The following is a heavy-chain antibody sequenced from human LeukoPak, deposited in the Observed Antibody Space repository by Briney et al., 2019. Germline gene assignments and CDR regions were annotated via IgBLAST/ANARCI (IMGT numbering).Heavy chain of an antibody. CDR2: ISYDGSNK. D-gene: IGHD6-19*01. J-gene: IGHJ4*02. Sequence: PGGSLRLSCAASGFTFSSYAVHWVRQAPGKGLEWVAVISYDGSNKYYVESVKGRFTISRDNAKNSLYLQMNSLRGEDTAVYYCTRDVRDEYTSGWNPIGYWGQGTLVTVSS. CDR1: GFTFSSYA. V-gene: IGHV3-30-3*01. CDR3: TRDVRDEYTSGWNPIGY.